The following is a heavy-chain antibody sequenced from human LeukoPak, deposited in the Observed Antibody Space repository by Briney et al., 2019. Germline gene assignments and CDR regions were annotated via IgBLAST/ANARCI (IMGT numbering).Heavy chain of an antibody. V-gene: IGHV3-11*05. CDR2: ISSSSRYT. D-gene: IGHD3-10*02. Sequence: GGSLRLSCAASGFTFSDYYMSWIRQAPGKGLEWVSYISSSSRYTNYADSVKGRFTISRDNAKNSLYLQMNSLRAEDTAVYYCARDLHYYVAIDVWGQGTTVTVSS. J-gene: IGHJ6*02. CDR1: GFTFSDYY. CDR3: ARDLHYYVAIDV.